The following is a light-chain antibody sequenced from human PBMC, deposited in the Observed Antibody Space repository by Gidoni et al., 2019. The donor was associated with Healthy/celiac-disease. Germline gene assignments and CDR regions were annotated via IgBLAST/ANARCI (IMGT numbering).Light chain of an antibody. J-gene: IGKJ2*01. Sequence: VMITSPFSLPVTPGELASISCRSSQLLLHSNGYNYLDWYLQKPGQSPQLLIYLDYNRASEVPDRFSGSGSGTDFTLKISRVEAEDVGVYYCMQALQTPFTFGQGTKLEIK. V-gene: IGKV2-28*01. CDR1: QLLLHSNGYNY. CDR3: MQALQTPFT. CDR2: LDY.